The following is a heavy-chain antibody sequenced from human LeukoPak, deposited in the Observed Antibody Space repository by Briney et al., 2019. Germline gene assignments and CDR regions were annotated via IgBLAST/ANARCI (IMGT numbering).Heavy chain of an antibody. CDR3: ASTTYYYDSSGYYFLDY. D-gene: IGHD3-22*01. V-gene: IGHV4-4*07. CDR1: GDSIRSYY. Sequence: SETLSLICTVSGDSIRSYYWSWIRQPAGKRPEWIGRIYTSGSTNYNPSLQNRVTMSVDTSKNQFSLKLSSVTAAETAVYYCASTTYYYDSSGYYFLDYWGQGTLVTVSS. J-gene: IGHJ4*02. CDR2: IYTSGST.